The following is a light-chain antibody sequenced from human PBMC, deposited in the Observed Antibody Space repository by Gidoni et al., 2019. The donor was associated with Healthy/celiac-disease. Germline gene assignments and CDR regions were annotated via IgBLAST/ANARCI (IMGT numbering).Light chain of an antibody. J-gene: IGKJ3*01. CDR1: QGISSY. CDR2: AAS. Sequence: DIQLTQSPSFLSASVGDRVPITCRASQGISSYLAWYQQKPWKAPKLLIYAASTLQSGVPSRFSGSGSWTEFTLTISSLQPEDFATYYCQQLNSYPPVTFGPGTKVDIK. V-gene: IGKV1-9*01. CDR3: QQLNSYPPVT.